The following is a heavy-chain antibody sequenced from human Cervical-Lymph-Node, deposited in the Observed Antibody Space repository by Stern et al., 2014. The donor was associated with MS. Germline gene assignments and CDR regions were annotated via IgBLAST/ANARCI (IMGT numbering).Heavy chain of an antibody. CDR2: IVPIFGPA. V-gene: IGHV1-69*01. Sequence: VHLVESGSLAKKPGSSVKVSCKVSGWTFSTWSISWVRQAPGQGLEWMGSIVPIFGPADYARQFQDRVTIIADESTSEVHMELSSLRSEDTGVYYCARLGSGYDSSYLDFWGQGSLVTVSS. CDR3: ARLGSGYDSSYLDF. D-gene: IGHD5-12*01. J-gene: IGHJ4*02. CDR1: GWTFSTWS.